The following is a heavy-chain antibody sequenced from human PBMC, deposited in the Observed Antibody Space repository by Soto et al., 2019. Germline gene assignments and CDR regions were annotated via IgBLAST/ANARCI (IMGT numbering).Heavy chain of an antibody. CDR3: ARLGQGGYVQGMDV. D-gene: IGHD5-12*01. J-gene: IGHJ6*02. V-gene: IGHV5-51*01. Sequence: XASLKGNCQCSGYSFITYWIALVLHRPGKGLEWMGIIDPADSETKYSPSFQGQVTISADKSINTAYLQWSSLKASDTAMYYCARLGQGGYVQGMDVWGRGTTVT. CDR2: IDPADSET. CDR1: GYSFITYW.